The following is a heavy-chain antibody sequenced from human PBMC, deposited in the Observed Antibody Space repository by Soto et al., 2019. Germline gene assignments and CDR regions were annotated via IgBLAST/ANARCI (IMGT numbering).Heavy chain of an antibody. Sequence: SSGTLCLTCAGYCGSFIGYYWRWIRQPPGKGLEWIGEINHSGSTNYNPSLKSRVTISVDTSKNQFSLKLSSVTAADTAVYYCARGPSSSTVSGWFDPWGQGTLVTVSS. CDR2: INHSGST. J-gene: IGHJ5*02. V-gene: IGHV4-34*01. D-gene: IGHD6-13*01. CDR3: ARGPSSSTVSGWFDP. CDR1: CGSFIGYY.